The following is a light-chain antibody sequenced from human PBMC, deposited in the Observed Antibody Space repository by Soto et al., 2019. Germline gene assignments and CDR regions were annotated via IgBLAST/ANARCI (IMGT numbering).Light chain of an antibody. Sequence: QAVVTQPPSASGSRGQSVTISCTGTSSDVGGYNYVSWYQQYPGRAPKLMIYEVTKRPSGVPDRFSGSKSGNTASLTVSGLQAEDEADYYCSSYAASNNFYFVFGGGTKLTVL. CDR2: EVT. V-gene: IGLV2-8*01. J-gene: IGLJ3*02. CDR3: SSYAASNNFYFV. CDR1: SSDVGGYNY.